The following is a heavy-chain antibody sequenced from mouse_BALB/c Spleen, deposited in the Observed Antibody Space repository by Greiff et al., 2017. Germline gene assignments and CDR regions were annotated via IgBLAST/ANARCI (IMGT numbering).Heavy chain of an antibody. Sequence: VQLQQSGPELVKPGASVKMSCKASGYTFTSYYIHWVKQRPGQGLEWIGWIYPGDGSTKYNEKFKGKTTLTADKSSSTAYMLLSSLTSEDSAIYFCARGDRYPAWFAYWGQGTLVTVSA. J-gene: IGHJ3*01. D-gene: IGHD2-14*01. CDR1: GYTFTSYY. V-gene: IGHV1S56*01. CDR2: IYPGDGST. CDR3: ARGDRYPAWFAY.